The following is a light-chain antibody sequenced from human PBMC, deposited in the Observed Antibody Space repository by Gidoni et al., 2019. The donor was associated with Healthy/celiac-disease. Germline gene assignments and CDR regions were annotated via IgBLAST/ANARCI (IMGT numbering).Light chain of an antibody. CDR3: QQSYSTPPT. V-gene: IGKV1-39*01. J-gene: IGKJ2*01. CDR1: QSISSY. CDR2: AAS. Sequence: DIQMTQSPSSLSASVGDRVTITCRASQSISSYLNWYQQKPGKAPKLLSYAASSLQSGVPSRFSCSGSGTDFTLTISSLQPEDFATYYCQQSYSTPPTFGQGTKLEIK.